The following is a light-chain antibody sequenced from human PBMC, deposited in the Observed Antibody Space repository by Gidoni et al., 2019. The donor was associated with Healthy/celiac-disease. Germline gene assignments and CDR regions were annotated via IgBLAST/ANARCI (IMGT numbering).Light chain of an antibody. CDR3: CSYAGSYTA. CDR2: DVR. CDR1: SSDVGGYNY. V-gene: IGLV2-11*01. Sequence: QLALTPPRSASGSPGQSVTTSRPGTSSDVGGYNYDPWYQQHPVQAPKLMNYDVRKRPSGVPDRFAGSKSGNTTSLTISGYQADDEADYYCCSYAGSYTAFGAGTKVTVL. J-gene: IGLJ1*01.